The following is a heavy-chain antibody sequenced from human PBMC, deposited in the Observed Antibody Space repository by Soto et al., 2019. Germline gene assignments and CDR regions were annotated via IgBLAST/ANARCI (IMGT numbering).Heavy chain of an antibody. CDR2: IIPILGRA. D-gene: IGHD2-15*01. CDR3: ARVRCSGGSCYPNDAFDI. J-gene: IGHJ3*02. Sequence: QVQLVQSGAEVKKPGSSVKVSCKASGDTFSSYAISWVRQAPGQGLEWMGGIIPILGRANYAQKFQGRVTITADKSTSTADMELSSLRSEDTAVYYCARVRCSGGSCYPNDAFDIWGQGTMVTVSS. CDR1: GDTFSSYA. V-gene: IGHV1-69*06.